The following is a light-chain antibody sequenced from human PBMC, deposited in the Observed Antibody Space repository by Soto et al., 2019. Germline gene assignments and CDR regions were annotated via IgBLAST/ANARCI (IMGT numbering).Light chain of an antibody. J-gene: IGKJ1*01. CDR2: DAS. Sequence: DIQMTQSPSTLSASLGDRVTITCRASQTVNAWLAWYQHKPGKAPKPLIYDASSLESGVPPRFSGSGSGTEFILTISSLQPDDVGTYYCQQYNTHSGTFGQGTKVDIK. CDR3: QQYNTHSGT. CDR1: QTVNAW. V-gene: IGKV1-5*01.